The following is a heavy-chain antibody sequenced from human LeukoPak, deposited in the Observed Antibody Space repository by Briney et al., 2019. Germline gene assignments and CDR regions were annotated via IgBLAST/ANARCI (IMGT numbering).Heavy chain of an antibody. CDR1: GFAFSSYW. Sequence: GGSLRLSCAASGFAFSSYWMHWVRQAPGKGLVWVSRINSDGSSTSYADSVKGRFTISRDNAKNTLYLQMNSLRAEDTAVYYCARVERSYYDSSGGDYWGQGTLVTVSS. J-gene: IGHJ4*02. CDR2: INSDGSST. V-gene: IGHV3-74*01. CDR3: ARVERSYYDSSGGDY. D-gene: IGHD3-22*01.